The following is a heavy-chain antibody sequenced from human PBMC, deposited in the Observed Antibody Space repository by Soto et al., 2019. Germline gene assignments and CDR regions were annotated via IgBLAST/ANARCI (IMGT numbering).Heavy chain of an antibody. V-gene: IGHV3-7*01. CDR2: IKYDGSEK. J-gene: IGHJ2*01. D-gene: IGHD2-15*01. Sequence: GGSLRLSCAASGFTSFFWMSWVRQVPGKGLEWVANIKYDGSEKNYVDSVEGRFTISRDNAKNSVYLLIDSLTANDTAVYYCARHPYDGGNAERHFDLWGRGTLVTVSS. CDR3: ARHPYDGGNAERHFDL. CDR1: GFTSFFW.